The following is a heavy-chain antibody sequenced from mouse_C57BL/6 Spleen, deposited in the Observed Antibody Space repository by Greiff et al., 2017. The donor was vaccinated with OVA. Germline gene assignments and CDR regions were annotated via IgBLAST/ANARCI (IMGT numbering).Heavy chain of an antibody. CDR1: GFSLTSYG. Sequence: QVQLKESGPGLVAPSQSLSLSCTVSGFSLTSYGVHWVRQPPGKGLEWLGVIWGAGSTTYYSAPISRLCIIKDDSNSHASLRLNSLQTDDTARYYCARPGLYDGLADWGQGILVTASA. CDR3: ARPGLYDGLAD. V-gene: IGHV2-3*01. CDR2: IWGAGST. D-gene: IGHD2-3*01. J-gene: IGHJ3*01.